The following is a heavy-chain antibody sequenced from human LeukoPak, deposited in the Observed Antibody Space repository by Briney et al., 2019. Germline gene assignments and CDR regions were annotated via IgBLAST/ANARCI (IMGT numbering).Heavy chain of an antibody. Sequence: ASVKVSCKVSGYTLTELSMHWVRQAPGKGLEGMGGFDPEDGETIYAQKFQGRVTMTEDTSTDTAYMELSSLRSEDTAVYYCATVDHDSSGYYSIDYWGQGTLVTVSS. V-gene: IGHV1-24*01. CDR1: GYTLTELS. J-gene: IGHJ4*02. CDR3: ATVDHDSSGYYSIDY. CDR2: FDPEDGET. D-gene: IGHD3-22*01.